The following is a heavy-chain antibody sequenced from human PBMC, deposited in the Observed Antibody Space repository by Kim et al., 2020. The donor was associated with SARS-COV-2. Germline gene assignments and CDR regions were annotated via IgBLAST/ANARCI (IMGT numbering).Heavy chain of an antibody. Sequence: ASVKVSCKASGYTFTSYAMNWVRQAPGQGLEWMGWINTNTGNPTYAQGFTGRFVFSLDTSVSTAYLQISSLKAEDTAVYYCARVSVDDNGVYGYGMDVWGQGTTVTVSS. V-gene: IGHV7-4-1*02. CDR2: INTNTGNP. CDR1: GYTFTSYA. CDR3: ARVSVDDNGVYGYGMDV. J-gene: IGHJ6*02. D-gene: IGHD2-8*01.